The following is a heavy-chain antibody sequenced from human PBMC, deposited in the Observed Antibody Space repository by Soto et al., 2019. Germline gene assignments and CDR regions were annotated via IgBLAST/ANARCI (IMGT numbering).Heavy chain of an antibody. J-gene: IGHJ6*03. D-gene: IGHD1-7*01. Sequence: PGWSLRLSCAASGLTVSSNDISWVRQAPGKGLEWVSVIYSGGSTYYADSVKGRFTISRDNSKNALYLQMNSLRAEGTAVCCCGAWNYALGVWGKGTTVTVSS. V-gene: IGHV3-66*01. CDR1: GLTVSSND. CDR2: IYSGGST. CDR3: GAWNYALGV.